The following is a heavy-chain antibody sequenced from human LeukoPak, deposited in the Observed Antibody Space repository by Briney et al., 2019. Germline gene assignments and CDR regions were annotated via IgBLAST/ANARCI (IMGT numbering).Heavy chain of an antibody. J-gene: IGHJ3*02. CDR3: ARDRPSQTYYYDSSGYSTPRFFDI. CDR1: GYTFTGYY. Sequence: ASVKVSCKASGYTFTGYYMHWVRQAPGQGLEWMGQINPNSGGTNYVQKFQGRVTMTRDTSFTTAYMELSGLRSDDTAVYYCARDRPSQTYYYDSSGYSTPRFFDIWGQGTMVTVSS. V-gene: IGHV1-2*06. CDR2: INPNSGGT. D-gene: IGHD3-22*01.